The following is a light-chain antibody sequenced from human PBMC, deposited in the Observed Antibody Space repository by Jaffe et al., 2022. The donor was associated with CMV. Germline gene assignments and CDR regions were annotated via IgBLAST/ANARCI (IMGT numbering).Light chain of an antibody. CDR1: SIGVKS. CDR2: NDQ. Sequence: SYVLTQPPSLSVAPGETASITCGGSSIGVKSVHWYQQKPGQAPVLVIYNDQTRPSGIPERFSGSNSGNTATLTISSVEGGDEADYYCQVWDGTGDVFVFGTGTTVTVL. J-gene: IGLJ1*01. CDR3: QVWDGTGDVFV. V-gene: IGLV3-21*02.